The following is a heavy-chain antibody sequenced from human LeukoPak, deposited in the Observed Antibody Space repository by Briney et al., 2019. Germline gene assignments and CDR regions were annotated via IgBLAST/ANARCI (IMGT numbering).Heavy chain of an antibody. Sequence: SETLSLTCTVSGGSISSSSYYWGWIRQPPGKGLEWIGSIYYSGSTYYNPSLKSRVTISVDTSQNQFSLKLSSVTAADTAVYYCARVKAYYYDSSGAHWGQGTLVTVSS. D-gene: IGHD3-22*01. J-gene: IGHJ4*02. CDR2: IYYSGST. CDR3: ARVKAYYYDSSGAH. V-gene: IGHV4-39*07. CDR1: GGSISSSSYY.